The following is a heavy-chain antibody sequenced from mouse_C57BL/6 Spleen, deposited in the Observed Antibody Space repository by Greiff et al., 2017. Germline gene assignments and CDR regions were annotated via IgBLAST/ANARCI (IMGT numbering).Heavy chain of an antibody. CDR1: GFTFSSYA. V-gene: IGHV5-4*01. CDR2: ISDGGSYT. CDR3: ARDKTVVDRYFDV. D-gene: IGHD1-1*01. J-gene: IGHJ1*03. Sequence: EVQRVESGGGLVKPGGSLKLSCAASGFTFSSYAMSWVRQTPGKRLEWVATISDGGSYTYYPDNVKGRFTISRDNAKNNLYLQMSHLKSEDTAMYYCARDKTVVDRYFDVWGTGTTVTVSS.